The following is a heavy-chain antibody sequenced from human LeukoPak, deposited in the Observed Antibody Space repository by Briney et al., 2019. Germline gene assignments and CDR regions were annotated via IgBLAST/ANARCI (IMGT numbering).Heavy chain of an antibody. Sequence: PSETLSLTCAVYGGSFSGYYWSWIRQPPGKGLEWIGEINHSGSTNYNPSLKSRVTISVDTSKNQFSLKLGSVTAADTAVYYCAQHSGYSYGLDYWGQGTLVTVSS. CDR1: GGSFSGYY. V-gene: IGHV4-34*06. CDR3: AQHSGYSYGLDY. J-gene: IGHJ4*02. D-gene: IGHD5-18*01. CDR2: INHSGST.